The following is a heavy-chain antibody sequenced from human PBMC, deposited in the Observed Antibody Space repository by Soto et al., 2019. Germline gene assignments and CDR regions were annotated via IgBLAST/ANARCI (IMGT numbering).Heavy chain of an antibody. CDR3: ARCIAVAGTGWYFDY. Sequence: GESLKISCKGSGYSFTSYWIAWVRQMPGKGLEWMGIIYPGDSDTRYSPSFQGQVTISADKSISTAYLQWSNLKASDTAIYYCARCIAVAGTGWYFDYWGQGTLVTVSS. D-gene: IGHD6-19*01. V-gene: IGHV5-51*01. CDR1: GYSFTSYW. CDR2: IYPGDSDT. J-gene: IGHJ4*02.